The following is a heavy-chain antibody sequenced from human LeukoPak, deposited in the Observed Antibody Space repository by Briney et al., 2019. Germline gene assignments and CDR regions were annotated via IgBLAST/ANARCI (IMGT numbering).Heavy chain of an antibody. CDR1: GYTFTSYD. CDR2: MNPNSGNT. D-gene: IGHD2-15*01. Sequence: VASVKVSCKASGYTFTSYDINWVRQATGQGLEWMGWMNPNSGNTGYAQKFQGRVTITRNTSISTAYMELSSLRSEDTAVYYCARGYYCSGGSCYSGFDPWGQGTLVTVSS. V-gene: IGHV1-8*03. CDR3: ARGYYCSGGSCYSGFDP. J-gene: IGHJ5*02.